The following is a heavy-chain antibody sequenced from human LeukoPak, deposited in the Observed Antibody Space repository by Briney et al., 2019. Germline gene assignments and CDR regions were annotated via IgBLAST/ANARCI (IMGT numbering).Heavy chain of an antibody. V-gene: IGHV4-34*01. Sequence: SETLSLTCAVYGRSFSGYYWSWIRQPPGKGLEWIGEINHSGSTNYNPSLKSRVTISVDTSKNQFSLKLSSVTAADTAVYYCARSVYSSGWYDYWGQGTLVTVSS. CDR2: INHSGST. D-gene: IGHD6-19*01. J-gene: IGHJ4*02. CDR3: ARSVYSSGWYDY. CDR1: GRSFSGYY.